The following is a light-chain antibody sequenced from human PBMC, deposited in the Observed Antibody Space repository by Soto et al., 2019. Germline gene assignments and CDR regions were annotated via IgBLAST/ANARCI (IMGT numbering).Light chain of an antibody. CDR2: GAS. CDR3: QHYGSSPET. J-gene: IGKJ1*01. V-gene: IGKV3-20*01. CDR1: QSVSSSY. Sequence: EIVLTQSPGTLSLSPGERATLSCRASQSVSSSYLAWYQQKPGQAPRLLIYGASSRATGIPDRFSGSGSGTDFTLTISRLEPEDFAVYYCQHYGSSPETFGQGTKVEI.